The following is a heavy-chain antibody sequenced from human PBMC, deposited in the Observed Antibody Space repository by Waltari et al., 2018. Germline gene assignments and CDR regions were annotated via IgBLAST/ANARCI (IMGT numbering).Heavy chain of an antibody. J-gene: IGHJ4*02. CDR1: GVTFSDST. CDR3: MLVSMELGGMVDY. D-gene: IGHD1-7*01. CDR2: IRGKTNNYAT. V-gene: IGHV3-73*02. Sequence: EVQLVESGGGLVQPGGSLRLSCAASGVTFSDSTLYWLRQASGEGLQWVGHIRGKTNNYATMYTASVKGSFTMSRDDLKNTANLQMNSRKTEDTAVYYCMLVSMELGGMVDYWGQGTLVTVSS.